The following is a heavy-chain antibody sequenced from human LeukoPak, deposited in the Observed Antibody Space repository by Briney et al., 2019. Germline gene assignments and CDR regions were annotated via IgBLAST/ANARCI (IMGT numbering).Heavy chain of an antibody. CDR2: ISSGGRTI. Sequence: GGSLRLSCAASGITFSIYEMNWVRQAPGKGLEWVSYISSGGRTIFYADSVKGRFTISRDNAKNSLSLQMNNLRAEDTAVYYCARNPAKVFPAVYWGQGTLVTVSS. V-gene: IGHV3-48*03. J-gene: IGHJ4*02. D-gene: IGHD2-2*01. CDR3: ARNPAKVFPAVY. CDR1: GITFSIYE.